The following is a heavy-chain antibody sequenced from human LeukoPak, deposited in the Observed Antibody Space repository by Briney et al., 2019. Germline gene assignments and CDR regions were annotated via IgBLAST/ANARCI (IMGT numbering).Heavy chain of an antibody. V-gene: IGHV1-8*02. Sequence: ASVKVSCKASGYIFTSYYIHWVRQATGQGLEWLGWMNPNSGNTGYAQNFQGRVTMTRNTSISTAYMELSSLRSEDTAVYYCARDYYGSKSSSFDPWGQGTLVTVSS. J-gene: IGHJ5*02. D-gene: IGHD3-10*01. CDR1: GYIFTSYY. CDR3: ARDYYGSKSSSFDP. CDR2: MNPNSGNT.